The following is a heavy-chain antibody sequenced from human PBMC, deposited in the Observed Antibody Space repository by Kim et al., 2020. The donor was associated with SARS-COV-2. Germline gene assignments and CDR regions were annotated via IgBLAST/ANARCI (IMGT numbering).Heavy chain of an antibody. CDR1: GGSISSSNW. J-gene: IGHJ3*02. Sequence: SETLSLTCAVSGGSISSSNWWSWVRQPPGKGLEWIGEIYHSGSTNYNPSLKSRVTISVDKSKNQFSLKLSSVTAADTAVYYCARDRGSITIFGVVNHAFDIWGQGTMVTVSS. CDR3: ARDRGSITIFGVVNHAFDI. V-gene: IGHV4-4*02. CDR2: IYHSGST. D-gene: IGHD3-3*01.